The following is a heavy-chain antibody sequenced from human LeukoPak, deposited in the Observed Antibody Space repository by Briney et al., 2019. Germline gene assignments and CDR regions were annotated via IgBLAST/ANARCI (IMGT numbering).Heavy chain of an antibody. D-gene: IGHD1-1*01. V-gene: IGHV3-7*03. CDR2: IKQDGSEK. J-gene: IGHJ4*02. CDR3: AKGLEVESRLDS. CDR1: GFTYSSYW. Sequence: GGSLRLSCAASGFTYSSYWMSWVRQAPGKGLEWVANIKQDGSEKYYVDSVKGRFTISRDNAKNSLYLQMNILRVEDTAVYYCAKGLEVESRLDSWGQGTLVIVSS.